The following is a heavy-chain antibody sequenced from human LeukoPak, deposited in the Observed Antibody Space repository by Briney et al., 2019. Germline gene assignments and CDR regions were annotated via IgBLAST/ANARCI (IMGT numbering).Heavy chain of an antibody. D-gene: IGHD5-12*01. Sequence: PAETLSLTCTASDGSISISYWSWIRHPPRKGLEWIGYIYSSGSTNYNPSLNSRVTISIDTPKNPFSLKLSSVTAADTAVYYCARGRRSTRSNYYFDYWGQGTLVTVSS. V-gene: IGHV4-59*01. CDR2: IYSSGST. J-gene: IGHJ4*02. CDR3: ARGRRSTRSNYYFDY. CDR1: DGSISISY.